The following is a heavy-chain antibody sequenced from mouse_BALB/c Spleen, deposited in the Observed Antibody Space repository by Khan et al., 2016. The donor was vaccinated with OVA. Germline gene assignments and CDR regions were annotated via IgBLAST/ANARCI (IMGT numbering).Heavy chain of an antibody. D-gene: IGHD2-10*01. J-gene: IGHJ4*01. CDR3: ARAYYGNDYYAMDY. Sequence: DVQLVESGGDLVKPGGSLKVSCAASGFTFSTYGMSWVRQTPDKRLEWVATISSGGRYTYFPDSVKGRFTISRDNAKNTLYLQMSSLKSEDTAMYYCARAYYGNDYYAMDYWGRGTSVTVSS. V-gene: IGHV5-6*01. CDR1: GFTFSTYG. CDR2: ISSGGRYT.